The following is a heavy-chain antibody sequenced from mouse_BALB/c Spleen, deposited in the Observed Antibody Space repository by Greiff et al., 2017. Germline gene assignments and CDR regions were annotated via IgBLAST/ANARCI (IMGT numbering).Heavy chain of an antibody. D-gene: IGHD2-3*01. CDR3: ADGYYGY. Sequence: QVQLQQPGAELVKPGTSVKLSCKASGYNFTSYWINWVKLRPGQGLEWIGDIYPGSGSTNYNEKFKSKATLTVDTSSSTAYMQLSSLASEDSALYYCADGYYGYWGQGTTLTVSS. CDR2: IYPGSGST. J-gene: IGHJ2*01. V-gene: IGHV1-55*01. CDR1: GYNFTSYW.